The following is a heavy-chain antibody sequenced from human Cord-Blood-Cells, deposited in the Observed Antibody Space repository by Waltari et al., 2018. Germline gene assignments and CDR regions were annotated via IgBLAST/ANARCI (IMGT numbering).Heavy chain of an antibody. CDR3: ARVRGLYSSSWYFDY. J-gene: IGHJ4*02. CDR1: GGSFRGYS. D-gene: IGHD6-13*01. Sequence: QVQLQQWGAGLLTPSETLSLTCAVYGGSFRGYSWRWLRQPPGKGLEWIGEINHSGSTNYNPSLKSRVTISVDTSKNQFSLKLSSVTAADTAVYYCARVRGLYSSSWYFDYWGQGTLVTVSS. V-gene: IGHV4-34*01. CDR2: INHSGST.